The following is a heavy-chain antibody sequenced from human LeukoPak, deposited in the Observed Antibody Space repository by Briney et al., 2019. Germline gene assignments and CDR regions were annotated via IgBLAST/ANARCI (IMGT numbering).Heavy chain of an antibody. Sequence: ASVNVSCKASGYTFTSYGISWVRQAPGQGLEWMGWISAYNGNTNYARKRQGRVTMTTDTSTSTAYMELRSLRSDDTAVYYCARDQGGYYYGSGSFNDQTNFAYWGQGTLVTVSS. D-gene: IGHD3-10*01. J-gene: IGHJ4*02. CDR3: ARDQGGYYYGSGSFNDQTNFAY. V-gene: IGHV1-18*04. CDR1: GYTFTSYG. CDR2: ISAYNGNT.